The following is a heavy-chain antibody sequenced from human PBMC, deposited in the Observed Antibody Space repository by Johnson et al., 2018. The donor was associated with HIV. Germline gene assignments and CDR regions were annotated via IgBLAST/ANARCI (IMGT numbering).Heavy chain of an antibody. CDR3: ARDCPAYGFGEVHAFDI. CDR2: INRGGGT. V-gene: IGHV3-66*01. J-gene: IGHJ3*02. D-gene: IGHD3-16*01. CDR1: GLTVSSNY. Sequence: VQLVESGGGLVQPGGSLRLSCAASGLTVSSNYMPWVRQGPGKGLEWVSVINRGGGTYYADSVTGRFTISRDNARNFLYLQMNSVRAEDTALYYCARDCPAYGFGEVHAFDIWGQGTMVTVSS.